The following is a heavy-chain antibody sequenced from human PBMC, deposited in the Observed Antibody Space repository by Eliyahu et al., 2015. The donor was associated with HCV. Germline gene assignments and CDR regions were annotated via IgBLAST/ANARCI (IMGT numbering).Heavy chain of an antibody. D-gene: IGHD6-6*01. Sequence: QVQLQESGPGLVKPSETLSLTCTVSGGSISSYYWSWIRQPPGKGLEWIGYIYYSGSTNYNPSLKSRVTISVDTSKNQFSLKLSSVTAADTAVYYCARSGRSSSSSRPGYFDYWGQGTLVTVSS. CDR1: GGSISSYY. V-gene: IGHV4-59*01. CDR3: ARSGRSSSSSRPGYFDY. CDR2: IYYSGST. J-gene: IGHJ4*02.